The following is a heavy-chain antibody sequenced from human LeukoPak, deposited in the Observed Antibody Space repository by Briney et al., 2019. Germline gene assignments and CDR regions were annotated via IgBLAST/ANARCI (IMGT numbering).Heavy chain of an antibody. Sequence: GGSLRLSCAASGFTFSTYSMNWVRQAPGKGLEWVSYISSSGSTIYYADSVKGRFTISRDNAKNSLYLQMNSLRAEDTAVYYCARDRGVSDYGDYIEDYYYGMDVWGQGTTVTVSS. CDR1: GFTFSTYS. V-gene: IGHV3-48*04. J-gene: IGHJ6*02. CDR2: ISSSGSTI. D-gene: IGHD4-17*01. CDR3: ARDRGVSDYGDYIEDYYYGMDV.